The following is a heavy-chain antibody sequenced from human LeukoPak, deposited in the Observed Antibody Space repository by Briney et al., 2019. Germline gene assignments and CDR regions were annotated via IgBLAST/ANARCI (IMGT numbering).Heavy chain of an antibody. Sequence: SETLSLTCTVSGDSISSYYWSWFRQPPGKGLEWIGNIYYTGSTNYSPSLRSRVTMSVDTSKNQFSLRLRSVTAADTAVYFCAARRNWFDPWGQGTLVTVSS. V-gene: IGHV4-59*01. CDR3: AARRNWFDP. J-gene: IGHJ5*02. CDR2: IYYTGST. CDR1: GDSISSYY.